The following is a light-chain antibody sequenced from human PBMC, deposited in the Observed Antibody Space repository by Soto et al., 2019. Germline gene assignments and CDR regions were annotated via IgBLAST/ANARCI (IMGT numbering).Light chain of an antibody. J-gene: IGKJ4*01. CDR3: QQYTKSPLT. CDR2: HAS. V-gene: IGKV3-15*01. Sequence: EIVMTQSTATLSVSPGERATLSCRASQSVYSNLAWYQQKPGQAPRLLIYHASTRATGIPARFSGGGSGTEFTITISSMRCEGFAVYSCQQYTKSPLTFGGGTKVEIK. CDR1: QSVYSN.